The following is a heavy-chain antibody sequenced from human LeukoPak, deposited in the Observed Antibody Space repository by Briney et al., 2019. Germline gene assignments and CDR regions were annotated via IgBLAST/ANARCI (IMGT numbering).Heavy chain of an antibody. V-gene: IGHV4-39*01. D-gene: IGHD3-22*01. CDR1: GGSISSSTYY. CDR3: ARWADSSRYYFDY. J-gene: IGHJ4*02. CDR2: IYYSGST. Sequence: PWETLSLTCTVSGGSISSSTYYWGWIRKPPGKGLEWIGSIYYSGSTHYNPSLKSRHSISVDTSKDQFSLNLNSVTAADTAVYYCARWADSSRYYFDYWGQGTLVTVSS.